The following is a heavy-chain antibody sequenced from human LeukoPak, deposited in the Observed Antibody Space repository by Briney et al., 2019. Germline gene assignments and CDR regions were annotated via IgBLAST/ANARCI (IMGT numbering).Heavy chain of an antibody. CDR3: AADSSGWSDDSLDI. Sequence: GASVRVSCKASGYTFTDYYIHWVRQAPGQGLQWMGWINPNGGGTNYEEEFRGRVTMTRATSLSTAYMELSSLTSDDTAVYYCAADSSGWSDDSLDIWGQGTMVTVSS. J-gene: IGHJ3*02. CDR1: GYTFTDYY. CDR2: INPNGGGT. V-gene: IGHV1-2*02. D-gene: IGHD6-19*01.